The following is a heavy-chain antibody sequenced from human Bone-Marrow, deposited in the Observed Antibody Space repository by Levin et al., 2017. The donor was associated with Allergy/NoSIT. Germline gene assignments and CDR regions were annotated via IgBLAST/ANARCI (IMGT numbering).Heavy chain of an antibody. CDR1: GFTVSNNY. V-gene: IGHV3-53*01. CDR2: IYSTGVT. Sequence: GGSLRLSCAVSGFTVSNNYMNWVRQAPGRGLDWVSLIYSTGVTHYADSVKGRFTISRDSSKNTLYLQMDILRVEDTAVYYCARDGPAKPWAWGQGTMVTVSS. J-gene: IGHJ3*01. CDR3: ARDGPAKPWA. D-gene: IGHD2-2*01.